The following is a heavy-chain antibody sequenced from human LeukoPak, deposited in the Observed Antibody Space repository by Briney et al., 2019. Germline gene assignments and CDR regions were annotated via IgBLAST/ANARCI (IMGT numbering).Heavy chain of an antibody. CDR2: INHSGST. Sequence: SETLSLTCAVHGGSFSGYYWSWIRQPPGKGLEWIGEINHSGSTNYNPSLKSRVTISVDTSKNQFSLKLSSVTAADTAVYYCASSEWEPVGFDYWGQGTLVTVSS. J-gene: IGHJ4*02. V-gene: IGHV4-34*01. CDR3: ASSEWEPVGFDY. D-gene: IGHD1-26*01. CDR1: GGSFSGYY.